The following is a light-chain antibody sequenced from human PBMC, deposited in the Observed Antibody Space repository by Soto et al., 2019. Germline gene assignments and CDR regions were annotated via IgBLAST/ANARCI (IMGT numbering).Light chain of an antibody. J-gene: IGKJ4*01. V-gene: IGKV3-11*01. CDR1: QSVSSY. Sequence: EIVLTQSPATLSLSPGERATLSCRASQSVSSYLAWYQQKPGQAPRLLIYDASNRAPGIPARFSGSGSGTYFTLTISSLEPEDFAVYYCHQRSNWPLTFGGGTKVEI. CDR2: DAS. CDR3: HQRSNWPLT.